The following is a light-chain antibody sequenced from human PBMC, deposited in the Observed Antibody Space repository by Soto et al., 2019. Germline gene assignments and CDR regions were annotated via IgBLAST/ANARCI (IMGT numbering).Light chain of an antibody. CDR1: QSVRSN. Sequence: EIVMTQSPATLSVSPGESATLSCRASQSVRSNLAWYQQKPGQAHRLLIYAASTRATGIPGRFSGGGSGTEFTLAISSLQYEDFAIYYCKQYNTWPPHYTFGPGTKVYI. CDR2: AAS. J-gene: IGKJ3*01. CDR3: KQYNTWPPHYT. V-gene: IGKV3-15*01.